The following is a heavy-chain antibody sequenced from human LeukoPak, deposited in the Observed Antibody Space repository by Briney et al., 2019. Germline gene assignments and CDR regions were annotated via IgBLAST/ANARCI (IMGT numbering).Heavy chain of an antibody. CDR3: ATCGYSGYDLNS. V-gene: IGHV4-34*01. D-gene: IGHD5-12*01. J-gene: IGHJ4*02. Sequence: SETLSLTCAVYGGSFSGNYWSWIRQPPGKGLEWIGEINHSGSTNYNPSLKSRVTISVDTSKNQFSLKLSSVTAADTAMYYCATCGYSGYDLNSWGQGTLVTVSS. CDR2: INHSGST. CDR1: GGSFSGNY.